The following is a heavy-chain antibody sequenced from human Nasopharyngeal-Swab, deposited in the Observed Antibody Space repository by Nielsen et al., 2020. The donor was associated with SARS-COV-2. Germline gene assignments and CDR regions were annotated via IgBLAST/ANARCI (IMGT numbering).Heavy chain of an antibody. J-gene: IGHJ3*02. D-gene: IGHD3-3*01. V-gene: IGHV4-34*01. CDR3: ARGQVFGVVRRAPHAFDI. CDR1: GGSFSGYY. CDR2: INHSGST. Sequence: GSLRLSCAVYGGSFSGYYWSWIRQPPGKGLEWIGEINHSGSTNYNPSLKSRVTISVDTSKNQFSLKLSSVTAADTAMYYCARGQVFGVVRRAPHAFDIWGQGTMVTVSS.